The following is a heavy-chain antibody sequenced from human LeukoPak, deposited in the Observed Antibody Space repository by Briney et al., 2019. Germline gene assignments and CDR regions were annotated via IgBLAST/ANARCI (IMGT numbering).Heavy chain of an antibody. Sequence: PGGSLRLSCAASGFTFSDYYMSWIRQAPGKGLEWISDISHRGDTISYADSVKGRFTISRDNTQDSLYLQMSGLRAEDTATYYCASYSAIASHPYQYMDVWGNGTTVTVSS. V-gene: IGHV3-11*04. D-gene: IGHD2-2*01. CDR1: GFTFSDYY. CDR3: ASYSAIASHPYQYMDV. J-gene: IGHJ6*03. CDR2: ISHRGDTI.